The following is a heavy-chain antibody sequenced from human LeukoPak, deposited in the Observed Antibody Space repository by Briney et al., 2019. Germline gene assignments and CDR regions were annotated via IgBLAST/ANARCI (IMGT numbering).Heavy chain of an antibody. V-gene: IGHV4-59*01. CDR1: GGSISSYY. Sequence: WETLSLTCTVSGGSISSYYWSWIRQPPGKGLEWIGYIYYSGSTNYKPSLKSRVTISVDTSKNQFSLKLSSVTAADTAVYYCARGGYYGSGHDFRFDPWGQGTLVTVSS. J-gene: IGHJ5*02. CDR3: ARGGYYGSGHDFRFDP. CDR2: IYYSGST. D-gene: IGHD3-10*01.